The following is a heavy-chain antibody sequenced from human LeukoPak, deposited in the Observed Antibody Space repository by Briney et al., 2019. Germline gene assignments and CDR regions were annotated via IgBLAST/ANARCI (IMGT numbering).Heavy chain of an antibody. Sequence: GGSLRLSCAASGFTFSSYSMNWVRQAPGKGLEWVSCMSSSSSNIYYAGSVEGRFTISRDNAKNSLSVHMNTLRAEDTSVYFCARATQNLVFGGVIVIPYFDYWGQGTLVTVSS. J-gene: IGHJ4*02. CDR1: GFTFSSYS. V-gene: IGHV3-21*01. CDR3: ARATQNLVFGGVIVIPYFDY. CDR2: MSSSSSNI. D-gene: IGHD3-16*02.